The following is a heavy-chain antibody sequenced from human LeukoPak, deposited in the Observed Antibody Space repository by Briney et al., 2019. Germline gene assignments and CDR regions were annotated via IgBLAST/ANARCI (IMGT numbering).Heavy chain of an antibody. CDR2: IKQDGSKK. J-gene: IGHJ4*02. V-gene: IGHV3-7*01. Sequence: GGSLRLSCVASGFPFSSYWMTWVRQAPGKGLEWVAIIKQDGSKKSYVDSVKGRFTISRDNAKNSLYLQMNSLRAEDTAVYYCARAFSGSEFYWGQGTLVTVSS. D-gene: IGHD6-19*01. CDR3: ARAFSGSEFY. CDR1: GFPFSSYW.